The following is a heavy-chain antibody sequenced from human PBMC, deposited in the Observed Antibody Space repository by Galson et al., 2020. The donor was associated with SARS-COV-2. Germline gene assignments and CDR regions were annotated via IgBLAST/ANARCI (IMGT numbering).Heavy chain of an antibody. CDR3: ARIDSSGCRGNY. J-gene: IGHJ4*02. CDR2: TDWDGDK. V-gene: IGHV2-70*11. D-gene: IGHD6-19*01. CDR1: GFSLTTGGVC. Sequence: DSGPTLVKPTQTLTLTCTFSGFSLTTGGVCVNWIRQPLGKALEWLARTDWDGDKYYSTSLKTRLTISKDTSKNQVVLTMTDMDPVDTATYYCARIDSSGCRGNYWGQGTPVTVSS.